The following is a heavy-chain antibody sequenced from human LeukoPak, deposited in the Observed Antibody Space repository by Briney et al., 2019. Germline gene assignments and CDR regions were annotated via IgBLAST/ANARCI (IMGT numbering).Heavy chain of an antibody. V-gene: IGHV4-39*02. Sequence: SETLSLTCTVSGGSISSSSYFWGWIRQPPGKGLGWIGSIYYTGSTYYNPSLKSRVSVSLDTSKNQFSLKLTSVAAADTAVYYCARDALGITATGVYWGQGTLVSVSS. CDR3: ARDALGITATGVY. J-gene: IGHJ4*02. CDR1: GGSISSSSYF. CDR2: IYYTGST. D-gene: IGHD1-1*01.